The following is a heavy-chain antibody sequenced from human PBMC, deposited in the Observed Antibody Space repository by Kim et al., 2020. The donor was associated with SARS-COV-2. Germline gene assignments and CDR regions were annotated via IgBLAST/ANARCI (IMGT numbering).Heavy chain of an antibody. D-gene: IGHD6-13*01. CDR3: ARVSVAAAYAPNDY. J-gene: IGHJ4*02. V-gene: IGHV3-30*07. Sequence: DSVKGRFTISRDNSKSTLYMQMNSLRAEDTAVYYCARVSVAAAYAPNDYWGQGTLVTVSS.